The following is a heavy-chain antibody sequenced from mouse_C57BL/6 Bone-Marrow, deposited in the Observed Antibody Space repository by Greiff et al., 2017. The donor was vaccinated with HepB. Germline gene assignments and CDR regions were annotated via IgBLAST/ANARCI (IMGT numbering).Heavy chain of an antibody. CDR3: ARPHYYGSLWFAY. V-gene: IGHV1-53*01. CDR2: INPSNGGT. CDR1: GYTFTSYW. D-gene: IGHD1-1*01. Sequence: QVQLQQSGTELVKPGASVKLSCKASGYTFTSYWMHWVKQRPGQGLEWIGNINPSNGGTNYNEKFKSKATLTVDKSSSTAYMQLSSLTSEDSAVYYCARPHYYGSLWFAYWGQGTLVTVSA. J-gene: IGHJ3*01.